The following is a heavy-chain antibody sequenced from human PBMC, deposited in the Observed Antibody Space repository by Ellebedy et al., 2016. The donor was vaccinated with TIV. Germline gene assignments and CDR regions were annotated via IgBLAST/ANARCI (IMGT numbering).Heavy chain of an antibody. J-gene: IGHJ4*02. D-gene: IGHD6-6*01. CDR3: AREGAARPVDY. CDR1: GFSFSTYS. CDR2: ITTNSHYI. V-gene: IGHV3-21*06. Sequence: GGSLRLSXVASGFSFSTYSMAWVRQAPGKGLEWVSSITTNSHYIYYTDSVKGRFTIFRDNAKNSVYLQMNSLRADDTAVYYCAREGAARPVDYWGQGTLVTVSS.